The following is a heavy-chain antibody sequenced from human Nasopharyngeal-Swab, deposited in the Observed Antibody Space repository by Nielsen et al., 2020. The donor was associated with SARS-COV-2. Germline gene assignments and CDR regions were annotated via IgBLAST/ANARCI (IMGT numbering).Heavy chain of an antibody. CDR1: GFTFSSYS. V-gene: IGHV3-23*01. D-gene: IGHD5-12*01. Sequence: GGSLRLSCAASGFTFSSYSMNWVRQAPGKGLEWVSAIGGSGGSTYYADSVKGRFTISRDNSKNTLYLQMNSLRAEDTAVYYCAKGYSGYPRNNWFDPWGQGTLVTVSS. CDR2: IGGSGGST. CDR3: AKGYSGYPRNNWFDP. J-gene: IGHJ5*02.